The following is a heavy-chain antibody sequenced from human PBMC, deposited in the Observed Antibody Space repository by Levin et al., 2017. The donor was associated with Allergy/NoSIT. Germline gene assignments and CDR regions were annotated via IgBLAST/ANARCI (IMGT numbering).Heavy chain of an antibody. D-gene: IGHD1-1*01. J-gene: IGHJ4*02. CDR3: VREIAEEGT. CDR2: ISDDGSSE. CDR1: GFTFSNYA. V-gene: IGHV3-30-3*01. Sequence: GESLKISCAASGFTFSNYAMHWVRQAPGKGLEWVGVISDDGSSEFYIDSVKGRFTISRDNSKNRLYLQMDSLRAEDTALYYCVREIAEEGTWGQGTLVTVSS.